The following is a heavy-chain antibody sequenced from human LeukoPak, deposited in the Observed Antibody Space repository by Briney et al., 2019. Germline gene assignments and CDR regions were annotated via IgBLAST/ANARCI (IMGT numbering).Heavy chain of an antibody. CDR3: VRGRQRISAARGVLGSHYYNYYPMDV. CDR1: GFTFSAYD. Sequence: GGSLRLSCAASGFTFSAYDIHWVRQPTGKGLEWVSVVGTAGDTYYTDSVKGRFTVSRENAKDSLYLQMNSLRAGDTAVYYCVRGRQRISAARGVLGSHYYNYYPMDVWGQGTTVTVSS. D-gene: IGHD3-10*01. J-gene: IGHJ6*02. CDR2: VGTAGDT. V-gene: IGHV3-13*01.